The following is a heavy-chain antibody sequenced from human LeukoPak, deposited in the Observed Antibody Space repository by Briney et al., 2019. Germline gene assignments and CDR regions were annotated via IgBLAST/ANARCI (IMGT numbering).Heavy chain of an antibody. D-gene: IGHD2-15*01. CDR2: ITRDGSST. Sequence: GGSLRLSCAASGFTFSSSWMHWVRQAPGKGLVWVSRITRDGSSTTYADSVKGRFTTSRDNAKNTLYLQMDSLRDDDTAVYYCAKDLNPYTLQYYFDYWGQGTLVTVSS. CDR1: GFTFSSSW. CDR3: AKDLNPYTLQYYFDY. J-gene: IGHJ4*02. V-gene: IGHV3-74*01.